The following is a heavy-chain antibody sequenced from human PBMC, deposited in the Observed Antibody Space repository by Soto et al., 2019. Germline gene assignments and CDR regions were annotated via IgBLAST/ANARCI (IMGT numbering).Heavy chain of an antibody. J-gene: IGHJ6*02. D-gene: IGHD6-13*01. CDR2: ISSSSSTI. CDR3: ASDLGQQLAPAYYGMDV. V-gene: IGHV3-48*02. CDR1: GFTFSSYS. Sequence: GGSLRLSCAASGFTFSSYSMNWVRKAPGKVLEWVSYISSSSSTIYYADSVKGRFTISRDNAKNSLYLQMNSLRDEDTAVYYSASDLGQQLAPAYYGMDVWGQGTTVTVSS.